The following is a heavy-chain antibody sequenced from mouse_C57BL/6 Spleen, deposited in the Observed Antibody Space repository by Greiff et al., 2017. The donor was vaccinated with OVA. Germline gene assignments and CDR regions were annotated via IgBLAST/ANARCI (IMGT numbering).Heavy chain of an antibody. J-gene: IGHJ2*01. D-gene: IGHD2-14*01. Sequence: LQPGAELVKPGASVKLSCKASGYTFTSYWMHWVKQRPGQGLEWIGMIHPNSGSTNYNEKFKSKATLTVDKSSSTAYMQLSSLTSEDSAVYYCARKGTLFDYWGQGTTLTVSS. CDR3: ARKGTLFDY. V-gene: IGHV1-64*01. CDR1: GYTFTSYW. CDR2: IHPNSGST.